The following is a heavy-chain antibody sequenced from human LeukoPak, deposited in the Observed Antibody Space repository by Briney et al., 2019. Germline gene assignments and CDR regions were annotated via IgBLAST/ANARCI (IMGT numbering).Heavy chain of an antibody. Sequence: PGGSLRLSCAASGFTFSSYGMHWVRQAPGKGLEWVAFIRYDGSNKYYADSVKGRFTISRDNSKNTLYLQMNSLRAEDTAVYYCARDRPNYYGSDGHYYRRDGDYWGRGTLVSVSS. D-gene: IGHD3-22*01. CDR2: IRYDGSNK. J-gene: IGHJ4*02. V-gene: IGHV3-30*02. CDR1: GFTFSSYG. CDR3: ARDRPNYYGSDGHYYRRDGDY.